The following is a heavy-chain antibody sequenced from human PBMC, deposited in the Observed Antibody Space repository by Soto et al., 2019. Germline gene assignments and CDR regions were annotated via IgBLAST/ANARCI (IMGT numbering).Heavy chain of an antibody. CDR2: FDPEDGET. Sequence: EASVKVSCKVSGYTLTELSMHWVRQAPGKGLEWMGGFDPEDGETIYAQKFQGRVTMTEDASTDTAYMELSSLRSEDTAVYYCASKGGTAMPSVPYYYYGMDVWGQGTTVTVSS. CDR1: GYTLTELS. V-gene: IGHV1-24*01. D-gene: IGHD5-18*01. J-gene: IGHJ6*02. CDR3: ASKGGTAMPSVPYYYYGMDV.